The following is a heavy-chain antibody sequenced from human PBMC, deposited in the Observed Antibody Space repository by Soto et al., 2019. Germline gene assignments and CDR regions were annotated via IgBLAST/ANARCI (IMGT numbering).Heavy chain of an antibody. CDR1: GGSISSYY. Sequence: SETLSLTCTVSGGSISSYYWSWIRQPPGKGLEWIGYIYYSGSTNYNPSLKSRVTISVDTSKNQFSLRLTSVTAADTAVYYCARGNGYYDTSGDFNSWGQGALVTAPQ. D-gene: IGHD3-22*01. CDR2: IYYSGST. J-gene: IGHJ4*02. CDR3: ARGNGYYDTSGDFNS. V-gene: IGHV4-59*08.